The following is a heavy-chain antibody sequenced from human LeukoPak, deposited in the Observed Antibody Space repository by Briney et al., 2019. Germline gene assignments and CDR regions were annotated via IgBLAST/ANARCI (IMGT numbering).Heavy chain of an antibody. V-gene: IGHV4-59*06. CDR3: AREGGPRYFDWSDAFDI. Sequence: PSETLSLTCAVSGGSISSYFWSWIRQPSGKGLEWIGYIYYSGSTYYNPSLKSRVTISVDTSKNQFSLKLSSVTAADTAVYYCAREGGPRYFDWSDAFDIWGQGTMVTVSS. J-gene: IGHJ3*02. CDR2: IYYSGST. D-gene: IGHD3-9*01. CDR1: GGSISSYF.